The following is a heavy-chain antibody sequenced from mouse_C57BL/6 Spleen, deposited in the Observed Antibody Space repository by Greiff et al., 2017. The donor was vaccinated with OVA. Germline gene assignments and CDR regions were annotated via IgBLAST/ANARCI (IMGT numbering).Heavy chain of an antibody. CDR3: ARGGYDYDEGHAMDY. CDR1: GYTFTSYW. V-gene: IGHV1-64*01. D-gene: IGHD2-4*01. Sequence: QVQLQQPGAELVKPGASVKLSCKASGYTFTSYWMHWVKQRPGQGLEWIGMIHPNSGSTNYNEKFKSKATLTVDKSSSTAYMQLSSLTSEDSAVYYCARGGYDYDEGHAMDYWGQGTSVTVSS. J-gene: IGHJ4*01. CDR2: IHPNSGST.